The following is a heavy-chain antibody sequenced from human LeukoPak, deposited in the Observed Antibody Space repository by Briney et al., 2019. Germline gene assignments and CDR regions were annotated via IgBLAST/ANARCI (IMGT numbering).Heavy chain of an antibody. CDR2: ISGSGGST. Sequence: PGGSLRLSCAASGFTLSSYAMSWARQAPGKGLEWVSPISGSGGSTYYADSVKGRFTISRDNSKSTLYLQMNSLRAEDTAVYYCAKDGGAVAGKEGKGYYGMDVWGQGTTVTVSS. D-gene: IGHD6-19*01. J-gene: IGHJ6*02. CDR1: GFTLSSYA. CDR3: AKDGGAVAGKEGKGYYGMDV. V-gene: IGHV3-23*01.